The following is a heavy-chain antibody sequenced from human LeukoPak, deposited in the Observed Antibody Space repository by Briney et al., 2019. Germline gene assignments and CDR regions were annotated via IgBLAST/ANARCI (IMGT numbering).Heavy chain of an antibody. V-gene: IGHV1-18*01. Sequence: ASVKVSCKASGYTFTSYGISWVRQAPGQGLEWMGWISAYNGNTNYAQKLQGRVTMTTDTSTSTAYMELRSLRSDDTAVYYCARAAGGQQLVLWYYYYMDVWGKGTTVTISS. D-gene: IGHD6-13*01. J-gene: IGHJ6*03. CDR2: ISAYNGNT. CDR3: ARAAGGQQLVLWYYYYMDV. CDR1: GYTFTSYG.